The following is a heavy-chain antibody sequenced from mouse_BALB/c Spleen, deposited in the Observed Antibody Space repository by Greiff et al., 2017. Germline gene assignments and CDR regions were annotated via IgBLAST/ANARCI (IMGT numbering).Heavy chain of an antibody. Sequence: VQLQESGGGLVKPGGSLKLSCAASGFTFSDYYMYWVRQTPEKRLEWVATISDGGSYTYYPDSVKGRFTISRDNAKNNLYLQMSSLKSEDTAMYYCARGGNGYWYFDVWGAGTTVTVSS. CDR1: GFTFSDYY. J-gene: IGHJ1*01. CDR3: ARGGNGYWYFDV. V-gene: IGHV5-4*02. CDR2: ISDGGSYT.